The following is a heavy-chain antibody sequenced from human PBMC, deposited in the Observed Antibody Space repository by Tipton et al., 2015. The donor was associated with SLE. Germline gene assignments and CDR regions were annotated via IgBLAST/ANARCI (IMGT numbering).Heavy chain of an antibody. D-gene: IGHD6-19*01. J-gene: IGHJ5*02. V-gene: IGHV4-59*11. Sequence: TLSLTCTVSGGSISSHYWTWIRQTPGKGLEWIGYIYYTGSTNYNPSLKSRVTMSLDTSKNHFSLKLRSVTAADTAVYYCARDALGVAARWFDPWGPGTLVTVSS. CDR3: ARDALGVAARWFDP. CDR1: GGSISSHY. CDR2: IYYTGST.